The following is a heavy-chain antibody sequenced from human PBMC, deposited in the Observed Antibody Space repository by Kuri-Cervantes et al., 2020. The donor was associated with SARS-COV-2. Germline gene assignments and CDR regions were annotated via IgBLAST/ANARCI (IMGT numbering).Heavy chain of an antibody. CDR1: GFTFSGHW. Sequence: GESLKISCAATGFTFSGHWIHWVRQAPGKGLEWVAVISYDGSNKYYADSVKGRFTISRDNSKNTLYLQMNSLRAEDTAVYYCARDPRITIFGVVTPPYYYGMDVWGQGTTVTVSS. D-gene: IGHD3-3*01. J-gene: IGHJ6*02. CDR2: ISYDGSNK. V-gene: IGHV3-30-3*01. CDR3: ARDPRITIFGVVTPPYYYGMDV.